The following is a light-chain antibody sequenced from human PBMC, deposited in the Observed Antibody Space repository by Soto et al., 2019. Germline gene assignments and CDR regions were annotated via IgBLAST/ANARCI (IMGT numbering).Light chain of an antibody. CDR3: ASRPSSDTHVL. Sequence: QSVLTQPASVSGSPGQSITISCTGTGTDIGYNDSVYWYQRHPDKAPQLIIYDVYSRPSGVSHRFSGSKSGYTASLTISGLQPEDEAEYYCASRPSSDTHVLFGGGTKLTVL. CDR2: DVY. J-gene: IGLJ2*01. CDR1: GTDIGYNDS. V-gene: IGLV2-14*01.